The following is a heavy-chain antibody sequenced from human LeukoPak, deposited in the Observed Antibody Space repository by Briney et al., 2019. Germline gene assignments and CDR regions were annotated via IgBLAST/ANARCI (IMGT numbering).Heavy chain of an antibody. Sequence: ASVKLSCKASGYTFTDYYMNWVRQAPEQGLEWMGWIHPNSGGTNYAQKFQGRVTMTRDTSISTAYMELSRLTFDDTAVYYCGRKSAARKTSEFDYWGQGTLVTVSS. CDR3: GRKSAARKTSEFDY. J-gene: IGHJ4*02. CDR1: GYTFTDYY. D-gene: IGHD6-6*01. V-gene: IGHV1-2*02. CDR2: IHPNSGGT.